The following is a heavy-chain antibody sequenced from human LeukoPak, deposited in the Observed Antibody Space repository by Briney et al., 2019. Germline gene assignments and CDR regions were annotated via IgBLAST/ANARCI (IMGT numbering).Heavy chain of an antibody. CDR1: GGTFSSYA. V-gene: IGHV1-69*13. CDR3: ARAYCSSTSCPFGWFDP. D-gene: IGHD2-2*01. Sequence: GASVKVSCKASGGTFSSYAISWVRQAPGQGLEWMGGIIPIFGTSNYAQKFQGRVTITADESTSTAYMELSSLRSEDTAVYYCARAYCSSTSCPFGWFDPWGQATLVTVSS. J-gene: IGHJ5*02. CDR2: IIPIFGTS.